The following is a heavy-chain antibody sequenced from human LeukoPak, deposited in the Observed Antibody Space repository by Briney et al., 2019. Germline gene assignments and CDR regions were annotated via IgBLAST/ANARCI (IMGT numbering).Heavy chain of an antibody. Sequence: ASVKVSCKASGYTFSGYYMHWMRQAPGQGLEWMGWINPNSGGTNYAQKFQGRITMTRDTSISTAYMELSRLRFDDTAVYYCARANWNVPWCAFDIWGQGTMVTVSS. D-gene: IGHD1-1*01. J-gene: IGHJ3*02. V-gene: IGHV1-2*02. CDR2: INPNSGGT. CDR3: ARANWNVPWCAFDI. CDR1: GYTFSGYY.